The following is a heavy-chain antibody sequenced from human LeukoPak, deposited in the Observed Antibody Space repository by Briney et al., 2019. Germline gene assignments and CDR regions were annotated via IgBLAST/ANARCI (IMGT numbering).Heavy chain of an antibody. CDR1: GYTFTNYY. J-gene: IGHJ4*02. CDR2: INPDGGAT. V-gene: IGHV1-2*02. Sequence: ASVKVSCKASGYTFTNYYIHWVRQAPGQGLEWMGWINPDGGATSYAQKFQGRVTVARDTSISTVYMELSSLRSDDTALYYCARDSIIAAHCFDYWGQGTLVTVSS. D-gene: IGHD6-6*01. CDR3: ARDSIIAAHCFDY.